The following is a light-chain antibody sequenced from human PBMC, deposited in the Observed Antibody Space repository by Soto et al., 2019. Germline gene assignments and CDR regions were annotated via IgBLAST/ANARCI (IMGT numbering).Light chain of an antibody. V-gene: IGKV3-20*01. J-gene: IGKJ1*01. CDR3: QQYGSSPWT. Sequence: EMVLTQSPYTLSVSPGQRATLSCRASQTVSSNFLAWYQQRPGQAPRLLIYGASSRAAGIPDRFSGSGSGTDFTLTISRLEPEDFAVYYCQQYGSSPWTFGQGTKVDIK. CDR1: QTVSSNF. CDR2: GAS.